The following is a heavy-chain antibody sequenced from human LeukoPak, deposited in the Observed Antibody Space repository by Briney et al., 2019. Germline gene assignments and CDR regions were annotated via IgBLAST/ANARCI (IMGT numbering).Heavy chain of an antibody. D-gene: IGHD2-2*01. CDR1: GYTFTGYY. Sequence: ASVKVSCKASGYTFTGYYMHWVRQAPGQGLEWMGWINPNSGGTNYAQKFQGRVTMTRDTSISTAYMELSRLRSDDTAVYYCARHPDIVVVPAAMPDRVGWFDPWGQGTLVTVSS. V-gene: IGHV1-2*02. CDR3: ARHPDIVVVPAAMPDRVGWFDP. CDR2: INPNSGGT. J-gene: IGHJ5*02.